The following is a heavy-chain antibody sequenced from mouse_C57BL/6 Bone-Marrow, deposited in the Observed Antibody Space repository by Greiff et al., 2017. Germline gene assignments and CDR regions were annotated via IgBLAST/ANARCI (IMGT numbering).Heavy chain of an antibody. V-gene: IGHV1-69*01. CDR1: GYTFTSYW. Sequence: QVHVKQPGAELVMPGASVKLSCKASGYTFTSYWMHWVKQRPGQGLEWIGEIDPSDSYTNYNKKFKGKSTLTVDKSSSTAYMQLSSLTSEDSAVYYCARPIYDGYPWYFDVWGTGTTVTVSS. J-gene: IGHJ1*03. D-gene: IGHD2-3*01. CDR2: IDPSDSYT. CDR3: ARPIYDGYPWYFDV.